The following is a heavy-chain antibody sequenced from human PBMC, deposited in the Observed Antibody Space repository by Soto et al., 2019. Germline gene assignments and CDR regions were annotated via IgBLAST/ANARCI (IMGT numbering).Heavy chain of an antibody. J-gene: IGHJ4*02. CDR2: ISYDGSNK. D-gene: IGHD3-16*01. V-gene: IGHV3-30*18. Sequence: QVQLVESGGGVVQPGRSLRLSCAASGFTFSSYGMHWVRQAPGKGLEWVAVISYDGSNKYYADPVKGRFTISRDNSKNTLYLQMNSLRAEDTAVYYCAKDRALANDYWGQGTLVTVSS. CDR1: GFTFSSYG. CDR3: AKDRALANDY.